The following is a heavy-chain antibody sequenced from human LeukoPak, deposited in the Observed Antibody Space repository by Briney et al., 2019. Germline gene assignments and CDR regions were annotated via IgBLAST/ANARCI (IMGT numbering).Heavy chain of an antibody. D-gene: IGHD6-19*01. J-gene: IGHJ4*02. V-gene: IGHV4-59*01. CDR1: GGSISSYY. Sequence: SETLSLTCTVSGGSISSYYWSWIRQPPGKGLEWIGYAYNTGSTNYKPSFRSRVTISVDTSKNQFSLKLSSVTAADTAVYFCARGYSSGRVDYWGQGTLVTVSS. CDR3: ARGYSSGRVDY. CDR2: AYNTGST.